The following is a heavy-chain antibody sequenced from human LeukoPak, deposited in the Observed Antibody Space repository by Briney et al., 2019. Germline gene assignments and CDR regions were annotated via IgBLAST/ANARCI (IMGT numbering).Heavy chain of an antibody. V-gene: IGHV3-21*01. J-gene: IGHJ6*03. CDR1: GFTFSRYS. CDR2: ISSTSTFI. CDR3: ARDYFDSSDYPQTYYYYYMDV. D-gene: IGHD3-22*01. Sequence: PGGSLRLSCAASGFTFSRYSMNWVRQAPGKGLEWVASISSTSTFIYSADSAKGRFTISSDTAKNSLFLQMNSLRAEDTAIYYCARDYFDSSDYPQTYYYYYMDVWGKGTTVTVSS.